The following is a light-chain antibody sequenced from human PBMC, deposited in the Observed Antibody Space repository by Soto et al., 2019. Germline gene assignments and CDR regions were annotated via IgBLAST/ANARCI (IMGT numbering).Light chain of an antibody. J-gene: IGLJ3*02. CDR2: SNN. CDR3: AAWDDSLNGHWV. V-gene: IGLV1-44*01. Sequence: QAVVTQPPSAAGTPGQRVTISCSGSSSNIGSNTVNWYQQLQGTAPKLLIDSNNQRPSGVPDRFSGSKSGTSASLAISGLQSEDEADYYCAAWDDSLNGHWVFGGGTKLTVL. CDR1: SSNIGSNT.